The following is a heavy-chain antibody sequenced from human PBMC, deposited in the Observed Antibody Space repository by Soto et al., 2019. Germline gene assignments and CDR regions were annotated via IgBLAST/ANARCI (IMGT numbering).Heavy chain of an antibody. D-gene: IGHD4-17*01. CDR3: AKLPRADYGGIFDP. CDR2: VYYSGNT. V-gene: IGHV4-61*08. CDR1: GGSISSGGYY. Sequence: SETLSLTCAVSGGSISSGGYYWTWIRQPPGKGLEWIGYVYYSGNTNYNPSLKSRVTISVDTSKNQFSLKLGSVTAADTAVYYCAKLPRADYGGIFDPWGQGTLVTVSS. J-gene: IGHJ5*02.